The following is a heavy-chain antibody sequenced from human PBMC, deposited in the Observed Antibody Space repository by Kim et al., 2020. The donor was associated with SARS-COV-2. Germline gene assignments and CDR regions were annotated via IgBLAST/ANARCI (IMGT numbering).Heavy chain of an antibody. D-gene: IGHD4-17*01. CDR1: GGSISSSSYY. V-gene: IGHV4-39*01. CDR2: IYYSGST. Sequence: SETLSLTCTVSGGSISSSSYYWGWIRQPPGKGLEWIGSIYYSGSTYYNPSLKSRVTISVDTSKNQFSLKLSSVTAADTAVYYCARRPTTVVTPMWYFDLWGRGTLVTVSS. CDR3: ARRPTTVVTPMWYFDL. J-gene: IGHJ2*01.